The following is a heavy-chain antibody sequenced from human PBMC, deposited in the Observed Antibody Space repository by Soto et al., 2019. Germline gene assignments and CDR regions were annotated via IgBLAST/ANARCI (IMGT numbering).Heavy chain of an antibody. CDR1: GFTFSDYA. CDR2: LSGGGGNT. Sequence: GGSLRLSCAASGFTFSDYAMSWVRQAPAKGLQWVSALSGGGGNTYYADSVKGRFTISRDNSKNTLYLQMNSLRAEDTAVYYCARDADILNGSDAFDIWGPGTMVTVSS. D-gene: IGHD3-9*01. CDR3: ARDADILNGSDAFDI. V-gene: IGHV3-23*01. J-gene: IGHJ3*02.